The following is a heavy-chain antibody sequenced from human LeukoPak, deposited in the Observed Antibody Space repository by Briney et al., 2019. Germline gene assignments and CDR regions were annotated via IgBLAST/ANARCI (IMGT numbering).Heavy chain of an antibody. CDR2: IYYSGST. V-gene: IGHV4-59*01. Sequence: SETLSLTCSVSGVSISSYYWSWLRQPPGKGLEWVGYIYYSGSTNYNPSLKSRVTISVDTSKKQFSLKLSSVTAADTAVYYCARVRDDSSGYDAFDIWGPGTMVTVSS. CDR3: ARVRDDSSGYDAFDI. D-gene: IGHD3-22*01. J-gene: IGHJ3*02. CDR1: GVSISSYY.